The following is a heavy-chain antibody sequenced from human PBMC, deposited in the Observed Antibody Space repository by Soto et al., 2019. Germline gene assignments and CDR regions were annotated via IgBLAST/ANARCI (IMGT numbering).Heavy chain of an antibody. CDR3: ARDKGPQRLYYFDY. CDR2: INAGNGNT. V-gene: IGHV1-3*01. D-gene: IGHD1-1*01. J-gene: IGHJ4*02. CDR1: GYAFTSYA. Sequence: ASVKVSCKASGYAFTSYAMHWVRQAPGQRLEWMGWINAGNGNTKYSQKFQGRVTITRDTSASTAYMELSSLRSEDTAVYYCARDKGPQRLYYFDYWGQGTLVTVSS.